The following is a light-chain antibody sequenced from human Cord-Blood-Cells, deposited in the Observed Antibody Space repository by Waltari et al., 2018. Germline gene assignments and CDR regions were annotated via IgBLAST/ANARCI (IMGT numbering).Light chain of an antibody. CDR3: CSYAGSSTYVV. CDR2: EGS. J-gene: IGLJ2*01. V-gene: IGLV2-23*01. CDR1: SSDVGSYNL. Sequence: QSALTQTASVSGSPGQSITISCTGTSSDVGSYNLVSWYKQHPGKAPKLMIYEGSKLPSGVSNRFSGSKSGNTASLTISGLQAEDEADYYCCSYAGSSTYVVFGGGTKLTVL.